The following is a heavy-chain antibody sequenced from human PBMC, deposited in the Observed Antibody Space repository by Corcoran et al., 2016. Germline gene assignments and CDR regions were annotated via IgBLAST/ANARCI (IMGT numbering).Heavy chain of an antibody. CDR3: ARHDSSGYRIDH. J-gene: IGHJ4*02. Sequence: QVQLQESGPGLVKPSDTLSLTCAVSGYSISSSNWWGWIRQSPGTGLEWIGYINYSGSTYYNPSLKSRVTMLVDTSKNQFSLKLSSVTAVDTAVYYCARHDSSGYRIDHWGQGTLVTVSS. CDR1: GYSISSSNW. D-gene: IGHD3-22*01. V-gene: IGHV4-28*01. CDR2: INYSGST.